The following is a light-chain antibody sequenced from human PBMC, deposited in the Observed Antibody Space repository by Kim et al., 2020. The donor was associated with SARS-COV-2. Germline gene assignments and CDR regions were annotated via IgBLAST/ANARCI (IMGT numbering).Light chain of an antibody. Sequence: LSPGQTASITCSGDKLGDKYACWYQQKPRQSPVLVIYQDSKRPSGIPERFSGSNSGNTATLTISGTQAMDESDYYCQAWDSSTVVFGGGTKLTVL. CDR1: KLGDKY. V-gene: IGLV3-1*01. J-gene: IGLJ2*01. CDR2: QDS. CDR3: QAWDSSTVV.